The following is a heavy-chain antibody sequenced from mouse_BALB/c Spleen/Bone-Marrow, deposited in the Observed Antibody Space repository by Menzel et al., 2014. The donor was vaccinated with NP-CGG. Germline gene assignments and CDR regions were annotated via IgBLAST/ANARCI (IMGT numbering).Heavy chain of an antibody. Sequence: QVQLKHSGPEVVRPGVSVKISCKGSGYTFTDYPMHWVKQSHAKSLEWIGLINTYNGNTNYNQKFKGKATMTVDKSPSTAYMELARLTSDDSAIYYYARVSPDAEFDYWGQGTTLTVSS. CDR2: INTYNGNT. CDR1: GYTFTDYP. J-gene: IGHJ2*01. CDR3: ARVSPDAEFDY. V-gene: IGHV1-67*01. D-gene: IGHD6-2*01.